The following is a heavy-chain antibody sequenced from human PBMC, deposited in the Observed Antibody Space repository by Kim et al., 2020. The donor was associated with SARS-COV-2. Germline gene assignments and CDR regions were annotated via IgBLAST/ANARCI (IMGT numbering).Heavy chain of an antibody. CDR1: GYTFTSYG. CDR2: ISAYNGNT. J-gene: IGHJ4*02. V-gene: IGHV1-18*01. Sequence: ASVKVSCKASGYTFTSYGISWVRQAPGQGLEWMGWISAYNGNTNYAQKLQGRVTMTTDTSTSTAYMELRSLRSDDTAVYYCARYRHYYDSSGYSPSGAPDYWGQGTLVTVSS. D-gene: IGHD3-22*01. CDR3: ARYRHYYDSSGYSPSGAPDY.